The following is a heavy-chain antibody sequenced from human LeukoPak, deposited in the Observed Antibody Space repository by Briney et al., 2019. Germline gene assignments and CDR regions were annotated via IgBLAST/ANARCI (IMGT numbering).Heavy chain of an antibody. J-gene: IGHJ4*02. CDR2: VSSDGTT. D-gene: IGHD2-15*01. Sequence: SETLSLTCSVSGDSVTSSYWNWMRQPPGKEVEGIVYVSSDGTTNYTPSPRSRLIISADKAKNDISLNLRSVTAADTAIYYCARLDCIVEGCYNHWGRGTLVTVSS. V-gene: IGHV4-59*08. CDR3: ARLDCIVEGCYNH. CDR1: GDSVTSSY.